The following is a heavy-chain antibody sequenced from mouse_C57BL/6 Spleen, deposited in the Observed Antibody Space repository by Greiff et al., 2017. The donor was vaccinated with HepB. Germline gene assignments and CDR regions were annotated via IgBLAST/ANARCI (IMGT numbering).Heavy chain of an antibody. J-gene: IGHJ2*01. Sequence: QVQLQQPGTELVKPGASVKLSCKASGYTFPSYWMHWVKQRPGQGLEWIGNINPRNGGTNYNEKFKSKATLTVDKSSSTAYMQLSSLTSEDSAVYYCARRVYDDDESYFDYWGQGTTLTVSS. D-gene: IGHD2-4*01. CDR3: ARRVYDDDESYFDY. V-gene: IGHV1-53*01. CDR2: INPRNGGT. CDR1: GYTFPSYW.